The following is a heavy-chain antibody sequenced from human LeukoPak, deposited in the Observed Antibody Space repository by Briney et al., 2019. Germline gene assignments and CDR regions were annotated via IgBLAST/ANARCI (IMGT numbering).Heavy chain of an antibody. J-gene: IGHJ4*02. Sequence: ASVKVSCKASGYTFTSYDINWVRQATGQGLEWMGWMNPNSGNTGYAQKFQGRVTMTRDTSISTAYMELSRLRSDDTAVYYCAPSSGWTIVDYWGQGTLVTVSS. CDR1: GYTFTSYD. D-gene: IGHD6-19*01. CDR3: APSSGWTIVDY. V-gene: IGHV1-8*01. CDR2: MNPNSGNT.